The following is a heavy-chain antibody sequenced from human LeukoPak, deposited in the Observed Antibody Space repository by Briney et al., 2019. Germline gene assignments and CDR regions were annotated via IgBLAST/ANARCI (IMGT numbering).Heavy chain of an antibody. Sequence: ASVKVSCKASGYTFTGYYMHWVRHAPGQGVEWRGWINPNSGGTNYAQKFEGRVTMTRDTSISTAYMELSRLRSDDTAVYYCARVGSVAAAGTGGVYWGQGTLVTVSS. CDR2: INPNSGGT. V-gene: IGHV1-2*02. CDR3: ARVGSVAAAGTGGVY. J-gene: IGHJ4*02. D-gene: IGHD6-13*01. CDR1: GYTFTGYY.